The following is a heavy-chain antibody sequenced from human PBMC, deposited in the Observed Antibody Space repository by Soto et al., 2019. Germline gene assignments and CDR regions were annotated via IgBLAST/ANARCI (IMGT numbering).Heavy chain of an antibody. CDR1: GGSISSYY. CDR3: ARHRPEDIVETNDAFDI. D-gene: IGHD2-15*01. CDR2: IYYSGST. Sequence: SETLSLTCTVSGGSISSYYWSWIRQPPGKGLEWIGYIYYSGSTNYNPSLKSRVTISVDTSKNQFSLKLSSVTAADTAVYYCARHRPEDIVETNDAFDIWGQGTMVTVSS. J-gene: IGHJ3*02. V-gene: IGHV4-59*08.